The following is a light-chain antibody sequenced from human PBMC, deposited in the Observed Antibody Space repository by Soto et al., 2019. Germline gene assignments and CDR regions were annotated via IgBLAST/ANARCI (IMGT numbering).Light chain of an antibody. CDR2: AAS. Sequence: DIQMTQSPSSLSASVGDRVTITCRASQSISSYLNWYQQKPGRAPKLLIYAASSLQSGVPSGFSGSGSGTDFTLTISSLQPEDFATYSCQQSYSTPRTFGQGTTVEIK. V-gene: IGKV1-39*01. J-gene: IGKJ1*01. CDR3: QQSYSTPRT. CDR1: QSISSY.